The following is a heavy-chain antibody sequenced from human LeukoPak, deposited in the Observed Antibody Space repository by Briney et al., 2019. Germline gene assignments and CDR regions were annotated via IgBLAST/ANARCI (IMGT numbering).Heavy chain of an antibody. CDR1: GYTFSSYW. CDR2: VNTDGRTT. D-gene: IGHD2-2*03. Sequence: GGSLRLSCAASGYTFSSYWMHWVRQAPGKGLVWVSRVNTDGRTTNYADSVRGRFTISRDNAENTLYLQMNSLRVEDTAVYYCSMDLSGAHDYWGQGSVVTVSS. CDR3: SMDLSGAHDY. V-gene: IGHV3-74*01. J-gene: IGHJ4*02.